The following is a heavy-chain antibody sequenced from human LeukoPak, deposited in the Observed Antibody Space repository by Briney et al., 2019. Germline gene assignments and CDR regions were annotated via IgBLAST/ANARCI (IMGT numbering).Heavy chain of an antibody. J-gene: IGHJ4*02. CDR3: SKAGRYFGLFDY. V-gene: IGHV3-23*01. CDR2: ISGSGGST. D-gene: IGHD3-9*01. Sequence: GGSLRLSCAASGFTFSSYAMSWVRQAPGKGLEWVSAISGSGGSTYYAQSVKGRSTMTRDNPKNTLYLQMNSRRAEDTAVYYCSKAGRYFGLFDYGSQGSLVTVYS. CDR1: GFTFSSYA.